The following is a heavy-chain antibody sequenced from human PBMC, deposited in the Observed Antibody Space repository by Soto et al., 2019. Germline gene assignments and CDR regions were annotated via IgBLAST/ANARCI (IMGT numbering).Heavy chain of an antibody. Sequence: GASVKVSCKASGYTFTSYGISWVRQAPGQGLEWMGWISAYNGNTNYAQKLQGRVTMTTDTSTSTAYMELRSLRSDDTAVYYCAXXXRYYYDSSGYYYGGRPGNDYWGQGTLVTVSS. CDR3: AXXXRYYYDSSGYYYGGRPGNDY. CDR2: ISAYNGNT. J-gene: IGHJ4*02. V-gene: IGHV1-18*01. D-gene: IGHD3-22*01. CDR1: GYTFTSYG.